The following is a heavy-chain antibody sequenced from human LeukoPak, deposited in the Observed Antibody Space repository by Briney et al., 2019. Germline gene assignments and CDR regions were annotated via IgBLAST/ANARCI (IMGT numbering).Heavy chain of an antibody. CDR3: AREQWSRLD. D-gene: IGHD2-8*01. CDR2: IWYDGSNK. CDR1: GFTFSSYG. V-gene: IGHV3-33*01. Sequence: GGSLRLSCVASGFTFSSYGMHWVRQAPGKGLEWVAVIWYDGSNKYYADSVKGRFTISGDNARNSLYLQMNSLRPEDTAVYYCAREQWSRLDWGQGTLVTVSS. J-gene: IGHJ4*02.